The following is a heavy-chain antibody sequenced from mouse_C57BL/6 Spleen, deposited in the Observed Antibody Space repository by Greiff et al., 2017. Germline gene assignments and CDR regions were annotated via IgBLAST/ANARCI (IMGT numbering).Heavy chain of an antibody. D-gene: IGHD2-4*01. CDR3: ARIYYDYDKGYYYAMDY. CDR1: GFSLSTSGMG. J-gene: IGHJ4*01. V-gene: IGHV8-12*01. CDR2: IYWDDDK. Sequence: QVTLKVSGPGILQSSQTLSLTCSFSGFSLSTSGMGVSWIRQPSGKGLEWLAHIYWDDDKRYNPSLKSRLTISKDTSRNQVFLKITSVDTADTATYYCARIYYDYDKGYYYAMDYWGQGTSVTVSS.